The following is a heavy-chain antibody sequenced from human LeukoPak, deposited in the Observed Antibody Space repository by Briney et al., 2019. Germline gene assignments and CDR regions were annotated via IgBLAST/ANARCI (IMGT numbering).Heavy chain of an antibody. CDR1: GGSISSYY. CDR2: IYYSGST. J-gene: IGHJ4*02. CDR3: ARFNLPSSSSFDY. Sequence: SETLSLTCTVSGGSISSYYWSWIRQPPGKGLEWIGYIYYSGSTNYNPSLKSRVTISVDTSKNQFSLKLGSVTAADTAVYYCARFNLPSSSSFDYWGQGTLVTVSS. D-gene: IGHD6-13*01. V-gene: IGHV4-59*01.